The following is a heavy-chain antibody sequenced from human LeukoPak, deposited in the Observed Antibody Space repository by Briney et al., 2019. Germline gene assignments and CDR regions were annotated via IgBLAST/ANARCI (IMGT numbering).Heavy chain of an antibody. CDR2: ISAYNGNT. D-gene: IGHD1-26*01. Sequence: GESLKISCKGSGYSFTSYGISWVRQAPGQGLEWMGWISAYNGNTNYAQKLQGRVTMTTDTSTSTAYMELRSLRSDDTAVYYCARDRWELPLMDVWGKGTTVTVSS. V-gene: IGHV1-18*01. CDR3: ARDRWELPLMDV. CDR1: GYSFTSYG. J-gene: IGHJ6*04.